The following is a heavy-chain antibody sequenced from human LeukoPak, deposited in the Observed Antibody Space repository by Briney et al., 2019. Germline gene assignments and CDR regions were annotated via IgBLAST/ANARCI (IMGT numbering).Heavy chain of an antibody. Sequence: SVKVSCKASGGTFSSYAISWVRQAPGQGLEWMGGIIPIFGTANYAQKFQGRVTITADKSTSTAYMELSRLRSDDTAVYYCARQTHYYDSSGYYYEFNNGLDYWGQGTLVTVSS. CDR3: ARQTHYYDSSGYYYEFNNGLDY. CDR2: IIPIFGTA. CDR1: GGTFSSYA. J-gene: IGHJ4*02. V-gene: IGHV1-69*06. D-gene: IGHD3-22*01.